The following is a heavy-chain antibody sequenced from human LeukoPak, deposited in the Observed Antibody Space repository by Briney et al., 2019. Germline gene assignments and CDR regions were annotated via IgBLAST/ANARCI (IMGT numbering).Heavy chain of an antibody. D-gene: IGHD6-13*01. CDR1: GFTVSSNY. CDR2: IYSGGST. J-gene: IGHJ3*02. Sequence: GGSLRLSCAASGFTVSSNYMSWVRQAPGKGLEWVSVIYSGGSTYYADSVKGRFTISRDNSKNTLYLQMNSLRAEDTAVYYCAREKTEAADAFDIWGLGTMVTVSS. CDR3: AREKTEAADAFDI. V-gene: IGHV3-53*01.